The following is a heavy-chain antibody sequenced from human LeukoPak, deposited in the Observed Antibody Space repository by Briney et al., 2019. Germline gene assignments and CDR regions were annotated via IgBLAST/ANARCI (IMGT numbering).Heavy chain of an antibody. CDR2: INPSGGST. V-gene: IGHV1-46*01. D-gene: IGHD3-10*01. J-gene: IGHJ3*01. Sequence: GASVTVSFTASGYTFTIYYMHWVRQAPGQGLEWMGIINPSGGSTSYAQKFQGRVTMTRDTSTSTVYMELSSLRSDDTAVYYCARDLRYFGSGTYYDDTFDLWGQGTTVTVSS. CDR3: ARDLRYFGSGTYYDDTFDL. CDR1: GYTFTIYY.